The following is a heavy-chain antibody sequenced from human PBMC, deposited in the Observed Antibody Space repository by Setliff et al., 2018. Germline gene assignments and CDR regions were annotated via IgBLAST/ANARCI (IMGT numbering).Heavy chain of an antibody. D-gene: IGHD3-3*01. CDR1: GYTFTSYD. CDR2: MNPNSGNT. V-gene: IGHV1-8*03. CDR3: ARGRRGNYDFWSGYSNWFNP. Sequence: ASVKVSCKASGYTFTSYDINWVRQATGQGLEWMGWMNPNSGNTGYAQKFQGRVTITRNTSISTAYMELSSLRSEDTAVYYCARGRRGNYDFWSGYSNWFNPWGQGTLVTVSS. J-gene: IGHJ5*02.